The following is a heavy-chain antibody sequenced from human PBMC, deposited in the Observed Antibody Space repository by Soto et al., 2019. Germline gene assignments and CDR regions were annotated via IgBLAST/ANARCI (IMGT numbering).Heavy chain of an antibody. V-gene: IGHV3-33*01. CDR1: GFTFSSYG. CDR3: ARGDQNYDILPLDV. Sequence: GGSLRLSCAASGFTFSSYGMHWVRQAPGKGLEWVAVIWYDGSNKYYADSVKGRFTISRDNSKNTLYLQMNSLRAEDTAVYYCARGDQNYDILPLDVWGQGTTVTVSS. J-gene: IGHJ6*02. D-gene: IGHD3-9*01. CDR2: IWYDGSNK.